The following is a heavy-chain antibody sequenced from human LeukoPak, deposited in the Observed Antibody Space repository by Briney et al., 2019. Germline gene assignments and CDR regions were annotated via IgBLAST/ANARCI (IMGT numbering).Heavy chain of an antibody. CDR1: GFTFSSYA. CDR2: ISYDGSNK. Sequence: GGSLRLSCAASGFTFSSYAMHWVCQAPGKGLEWVAVISYDGSNKYYADSVKGRFTISRDNSKNTLYLQMNSLRAEDTAVYYCARDGVAGHYYYYYYMDVWGKGTTVTVSS. D-gene: IGHD6-19*01. J-gene: IGHJ6*03. V-gene: IGHV3-30*04. CDR3: ARDGVAGHYYYYYYMDV.